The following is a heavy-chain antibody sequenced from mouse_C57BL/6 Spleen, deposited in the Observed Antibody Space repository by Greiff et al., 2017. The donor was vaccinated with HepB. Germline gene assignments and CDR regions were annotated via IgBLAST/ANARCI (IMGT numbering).Heavy chain of an antibody. Sequence: VQLQQSGPGLVQPSQSLSITCTVSGFSLTSYGVHWVRQPPGKGLEWLGVIWSGGSTDYNAAFISRLSISKDNSTSQVFFKMNSLQADDTAIYYCAKGITTVVEDYFDYWGQGTTLTVSS. CDR1: GFSLTSYG. V-gene: IGHV2-4*01. J-gene: IGHJ2*01. CDR2: IWSGGST. CDR3: AKGITTVVEDYFDY. D-gene: IGHD1-1*01.